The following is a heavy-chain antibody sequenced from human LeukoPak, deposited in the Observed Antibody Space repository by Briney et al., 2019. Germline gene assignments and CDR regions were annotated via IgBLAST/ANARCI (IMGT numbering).Heavy chain of an antibody. D-gene: IGHD1-26*01. CDR1: GYTFTGYY. V-gene: IGHV1-2*06. J-gene: IGHJ1*01. Sequence: ASVKVSCKASGYTFTGYYMHWVRQAPGQGLEWMGRINPNSGGTNYAQKFQGRVTMTRDTSISTAYMELGRLGSDDTAVYYCARDMSGRTAYFQHWGQGTLVTVSS. CDR2: INPNSGGT. CDR3: ARDMSGRTAYFQH.